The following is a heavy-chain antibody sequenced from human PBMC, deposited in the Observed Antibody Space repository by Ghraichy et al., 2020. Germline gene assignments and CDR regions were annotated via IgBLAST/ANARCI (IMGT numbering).Heavy chain of an antibody. J-gene: IGHJ4*02. V-gene: IGHV3-30*18. CDR3: AKVGYSGYIDYYTVDY. CDR2: ISYDGSNK. CDR1: GFIFSSYG. Sequence: GSLRLSCAASGFIFSSYGMHWVRQAPGKGPEWVAVISYDGSNKYYTDSVKGRFTISRDNSKNTLYLQMNSLRAEDTAVYYCAKVGYSGYIDYYTVDYWGQGTLVTVSS. D-gene: IGHD5-12*01.